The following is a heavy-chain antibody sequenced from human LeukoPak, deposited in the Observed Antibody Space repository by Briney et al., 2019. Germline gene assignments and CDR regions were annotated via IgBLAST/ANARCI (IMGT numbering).Heavy chain of an antibody. CDR1: GDSISSRDYY. J-gene: IGHJ4*02. CDR3: ARGRGSDELFDY. V-gene: IGHV4-61*02. D-gene: IGHD3-10*01. Sequence: PSETLSLTCSVSGDSISSRDYYWTWIRQPAGKGLEWIGRISAGVSTNDNPSLKSPVTISVDTSKNQFSLKLSSVTAADTAVYYCARGRGSDELFDYWGQGTLVTVSS. CDR2: ISAGVST.